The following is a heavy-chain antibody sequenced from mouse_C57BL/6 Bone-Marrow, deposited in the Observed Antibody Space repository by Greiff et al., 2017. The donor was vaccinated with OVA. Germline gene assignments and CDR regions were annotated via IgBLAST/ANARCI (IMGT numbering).Heavy chain of an antibody. CDR1: GYSFTDYN. Sequence: VQLKQSGPELVKPGASVKISCKASGYSFTDYNMNWVKQSNGKSLEWIGVINPNYGTTSYNQKFKGKATLTVDQSSSTAYMHLTSLTSEDSAVYYCARPFITTVFATDWYFAVWGTGPTVTVSS. CDR3: ARPFITTVFATDWYFAV. CDR2: INPNYGTT. D-gene: IGHD1-1*01. J-gene: IGHJ1*03. V-gene: IGHV1-39*01.